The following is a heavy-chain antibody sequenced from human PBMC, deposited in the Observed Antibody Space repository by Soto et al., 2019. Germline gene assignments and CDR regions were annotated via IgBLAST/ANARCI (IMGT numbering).Heavy chain of an antibody. D-gene: IGHD3-10*01. CDR2: INAGNGNT. J-gene: IGHJ3*02. V-gene: IGHV1-3*01. Sequence: SVKVSCKASGYTFTSYAMHWVRQAPGQRLEWMGWINAGNGNTKYSQKFQGRVTITRDTSASTAYMELSSLRSEDTAVYYCASSPTYYYGSGSYDAAFDIWGQGTMVTVSS. CDR1: GYTFTSYA. CDR3: ASSPTYYYGSGSYDAAFDI.